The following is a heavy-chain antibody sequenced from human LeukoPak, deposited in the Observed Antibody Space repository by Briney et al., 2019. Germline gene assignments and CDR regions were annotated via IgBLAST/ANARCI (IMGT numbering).Heavy chain of an antibody. Sequence: PSETLSLTCTVSGGSISSYYWSWIRQPPGKGLEWIGYIYYNGSTNYNPSLKRRVTISVDTSKNPFSLKLSSMTAADTAVYYCARVGSGSGYFDYWGQGTLVTVSS. CDR1: GGSISSYY. CDR2: IYYNGST. CDR3: ARVGSGSGYFDY. D-gene: IGHD6-19*01. V-gene: IGHV4-59*01. J-gene: IGHJ4*02.